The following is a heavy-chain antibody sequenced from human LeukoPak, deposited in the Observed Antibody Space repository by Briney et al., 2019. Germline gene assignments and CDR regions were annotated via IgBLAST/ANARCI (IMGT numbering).Heavy chain of an antibody. CDR1: GGSFSGYY. CDR2: INHIGST. D-gene: IGHD3-10*01. CDR3: ARRPYASGSYSY. Sequence: PSETLSLTCAVYGGSFSGYYWTWIRRPPGKGLEWIGEINHIGSTNYNPSLKSRVTISVDTSRNQFSRKLSSVTAADTALYYCARRPYASGSYSYWGQGALVTVSS. V-gene: IGHV4-34*01. J-gene: IGHJ4*02.